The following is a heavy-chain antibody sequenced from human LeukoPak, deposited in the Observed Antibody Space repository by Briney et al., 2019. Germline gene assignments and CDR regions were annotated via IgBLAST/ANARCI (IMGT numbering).Heavy chain of an antibody. CDR1: GFTFSSYA. CDR2: ICYNGSNI. V-gene: IGHV3-33*08. Sequence: GGSLRLSCAASGFTFSSYAMHWVRQAPGKGLEWVSVICYNGSNIYYADSVMGRFTISRDNSKNTLYLQMNSLRVEDTAVYYCARPADDHYAQSGYFDYWGQGALVTVSS. J-gene: IGHJ4*02. D-gene: IGHD4-17*01. CDR3: ARPADDHYAQSGYFDY.